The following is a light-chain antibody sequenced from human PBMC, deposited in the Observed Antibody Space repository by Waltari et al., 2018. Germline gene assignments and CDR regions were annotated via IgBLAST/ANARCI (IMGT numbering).Light chain of an antibody. CDR2: KAS. CDR1: QSISSW. Sequence: DIQVTKYSSTLSAAVGDRVTITSRASQSISSWLAWYQQEPGKAPKLLIYKASSFESGVPSSFSGSGSGTEFTLTIISLQPYDFATYYCQQYNSLSTFGQGTKVEIK. V-gene: IGKV1-5*03. CDR3: QQYNSLST. J-gene: IGKJ1*01.